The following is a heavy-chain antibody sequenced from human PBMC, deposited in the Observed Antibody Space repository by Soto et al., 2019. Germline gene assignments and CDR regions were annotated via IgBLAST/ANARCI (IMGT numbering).Heavy chain of an antibody. CDR1: GFTFSRYY. V-gene: IGHV1-46*01. Sequence: ASVKVSCKASGFTFSRYYMHWIRQAPGQGLEWMGIINPSGASTNYAQKFQGRVTLTRDTSTSTVSMEVSSLRSEDTAVYYCAIDNSGSNSYWFAPWGQGTLVTVSS. J-gene: IGHJ5*02. D-gene: IGHD1-26*01. CDR2: INPSGAST. CDR3: AIDNSGSNSYWFAP.